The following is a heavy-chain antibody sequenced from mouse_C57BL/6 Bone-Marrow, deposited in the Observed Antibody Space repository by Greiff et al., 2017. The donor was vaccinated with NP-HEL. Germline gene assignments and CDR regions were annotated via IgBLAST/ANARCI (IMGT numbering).Heavy chain of an antibody. D-gene: IGHD1-1*01. J-gene: IGHJ2*01. CDR1: GFTFSDYY. V-gene: IGHV5-12*01. CDR3: ARRRGGSLYYFDY. CDR2: ISNGGGST. Sequence: EVKVVESGGGLVQPGGSLKLSCAASGFTFSDYYMYWVRQTPEKRLEWVAYISNGGGSTYYPDTVKGRFTISRDNAKNTLYLQMSRLKSEDTAMYYCARRRGGSLYYFDYWGQGTTLTVSS.